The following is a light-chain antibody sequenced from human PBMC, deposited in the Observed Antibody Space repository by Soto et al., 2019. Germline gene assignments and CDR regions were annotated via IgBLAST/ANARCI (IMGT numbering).Light chain of an antibody. CDR1: QGISSY. Sequence: IQLTQSPSSLSASVGDRVTITCRASQGISSYLAWYQQKPGKAPKLLIYAASTLQSGVPSRFSGSGSGTDFTLTSSSLHPEDFATYYCQQLNSYPYTFGQGTKLEIK. CDR2: AAS. CDR3: QQLNSYPYT. J-gene: IGKJ2*01. V-gene: IGKV1-9*01.